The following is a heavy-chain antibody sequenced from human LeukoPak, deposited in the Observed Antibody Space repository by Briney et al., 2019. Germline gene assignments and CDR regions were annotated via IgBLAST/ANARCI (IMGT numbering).Heavy chain of an antibody. CDR3: AGDPPDY. CDR1: GFTFSSYE. Sequence: GSLRLSCAASGFTFSSYEMNWVRQAPGKGLEWVSYILNSGTTTYYADSVKGRYTISRDNAKNSLYLQMNSLRAEDTGVYYCAGDPPDYWGQGILVTVSS. V-gene: IGHV3-48*03. J-gene: IGHJ4*02. CDR2: ILNSGTTT.